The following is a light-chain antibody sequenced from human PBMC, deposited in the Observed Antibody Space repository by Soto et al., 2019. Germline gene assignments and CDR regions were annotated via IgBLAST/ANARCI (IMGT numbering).Light chain of an antibody. CDR1: SSNIGNNY. CDR3: GTWDSSLSVHWV. Sequence: QSVLTQPPSVSAAPGQKVTISCSGSSSNIGNNYVSWYQQFPGTAPKLLIYDNYKRPSGIPDRFSGSNSGTSATLGITGLQTGDEADYYCGTWDSSLSVHWVFGGGTKVTVL. V-gene: IGLV1-51*01. J-gene: IGLJ3*02. CDR2: DNY.